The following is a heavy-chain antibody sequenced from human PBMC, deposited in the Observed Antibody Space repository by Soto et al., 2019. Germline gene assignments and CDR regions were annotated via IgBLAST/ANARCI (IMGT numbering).Heavy chain of an antibody. CDR1: GFTFSDSA. J-gene: IGHJ2*01. D-gene: IGHD4-17*01. CDR2: IRNKVNSYAT. V-gene: IGHV3-73*01. CDR3: VRPSDSADYDWFFDL. Sequence: EVQLLESGGGLVQPGGSLKLSCAASGFTFSDSAIHWVRQASGKGLEWIGRIRNKVNSYATIYAASVKGRFTVSRDGSGNTAYLQMDSLKPEDTAVYYCVRPSDSADYDWFFDLWGRGTLGTVSS.